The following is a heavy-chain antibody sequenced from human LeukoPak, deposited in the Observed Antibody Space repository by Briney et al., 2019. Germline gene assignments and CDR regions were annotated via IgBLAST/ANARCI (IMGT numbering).Heavy chain of an antibody. D-gene: IGHD3-22*01. V-gene: IGHV4-59*01. CDR1: GGSFSGYY. CDR3: SRGGASASGYYRGVGY. J-gene: IGHJ4*02. Sequence: SETLSLTCTVSGGSFSGYYWSWIRQPPGKGLEWVGYIYYSGSTNYNPSLKSRVTISVDTSKNQFSLKLSSVTAADTAVYYCSRGGASASGYYRGVGYWGQGTLVTVSS. CDR2: IYYSGST.